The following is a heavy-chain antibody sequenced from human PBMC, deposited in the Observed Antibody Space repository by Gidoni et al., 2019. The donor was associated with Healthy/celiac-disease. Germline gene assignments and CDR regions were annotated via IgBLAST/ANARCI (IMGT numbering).Heavy chain of an antibody. J-gene: IGHJ6*04. CDR2: IIHICGTA. V-gene: IGHV1-69*06. D-gene: IGHD4-17*01. Sequence: QVQLLQSGAEVKKPGSSVKVSCKASGGTFSSYAISWVGQAPGQGLEWMGGIIHICGTANYAQKFQGRVTITADKSTSTAYMELSSLRSEDTAVYYCARGYTVTTGYYGMDVWGKGTTVTVSS. CDR3: ARGYTVTTGYYGMDV. CDR1: GGTFSSYA.